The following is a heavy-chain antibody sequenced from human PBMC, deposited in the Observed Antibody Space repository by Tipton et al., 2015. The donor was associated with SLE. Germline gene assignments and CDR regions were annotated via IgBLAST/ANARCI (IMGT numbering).Heavy chain of an antibody. Sequence: TLSLTCTVSGGSISSHYWSWIRQPPGKGLEWIGYIYYSGSTNYNPSLKSRVTISVDTSKNQFSLKLSSVTAADTAVYYCARGDSSGWGYWGQGTLVTVSS. CDR1: GGSISSHY. V-gene: IGHV4-59*11. CDR3: ARGDSSGWGY. D-gene: IGHD6-19*01. CDR2: IYYSGST. J-gene: IGHJ4*02.